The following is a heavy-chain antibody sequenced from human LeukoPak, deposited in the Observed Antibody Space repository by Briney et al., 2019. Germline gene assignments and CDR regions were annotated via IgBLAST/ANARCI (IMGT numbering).Heavy chain of an antibody. CDR1: GGSFRGYS. CDR2: INHSGST. D-gene: IGHD2-15*01. Sequence: SETLSLTCDVHGGSFRGYSWNWIRQPPGKGLEWIGEINHSGSTNYNPSLKSRVTISVDTSKNQFSLKLSSVTAADTAVYYCARGGYCSGGSCYATYGYWGQGTLVTVSS. V-gene: IGHV4-34*01. CDR3: ARGGYCSGGSCYATYGY. J-gene: IGHJ4*02.